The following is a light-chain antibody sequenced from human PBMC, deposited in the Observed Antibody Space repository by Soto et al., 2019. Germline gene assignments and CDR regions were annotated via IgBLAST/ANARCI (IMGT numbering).Light chain of an antibody. CDR2: SNN. Sequence: QSVLTQPPSASGTPGQRVSISCSGSSSNLGSNSVNWYQHLPGTAPKLLISSNNQRPSGVPDRFSGSKSGTSASLAISGLQSEDEDDDYCAGWYDSLNAPVFGGGTKLTVL. J-gene: IGLJ3*02. CDR3: AGWYDSLNAPV. CDR1: SSNLGSNS. V-gene: IGLV1-44*01.